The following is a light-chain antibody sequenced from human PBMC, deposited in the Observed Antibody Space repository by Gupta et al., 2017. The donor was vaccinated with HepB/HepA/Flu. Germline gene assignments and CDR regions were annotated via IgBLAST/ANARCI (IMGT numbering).Light chain of an antibody. J-gene: IGLJ1*01. Sequence: QSVLTQPPSASGTPGQRVTISCSGSSSNIGSNTVNWYQRLPGTAPKLLIYSNNQRPSGVPDRFSGSKSGTSASLAISGLQSEDEAHYYCAAWDDSLNGFYVFGTGTKVTVL. V-gene: IGLV1-44*01. CDR3: AAWDDSLNGFYV. CDR2: SNN. CDR1: SSNIGSNT.